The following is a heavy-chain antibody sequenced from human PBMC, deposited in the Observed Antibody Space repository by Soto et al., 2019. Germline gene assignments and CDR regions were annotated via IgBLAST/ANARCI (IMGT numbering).Heavy chain of an antibody. CDR3: ASARHIGH. J-gene: IGHJ4*02. CDR1: GFTFSNYW. CDR2: IKQDGSES. Sequence: PXVSLRLSCAASGFTFSNYWMSWVRQAPGKGLEWVANIKQDGSESNYADSVKGRFTISRDNAENSLYLQMTSLRAEDTAVYYCASARHIGHWGQGTLVTVSS. V-gene: IGHV3-7*01. D-gene: IGHD2-21*01.